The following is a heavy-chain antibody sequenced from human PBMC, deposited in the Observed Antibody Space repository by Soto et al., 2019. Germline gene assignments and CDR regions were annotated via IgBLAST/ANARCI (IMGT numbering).Heavy chain of an antibody. CDR1: GASIGSTDW. Sequence: QVQLQESGPGLIKPSGTVSLTCAVSGASIGSTDWWSWVRQPPGKGLEWIGEIYHTGSTENYNPPLKSRVAISVDVSKNQLSLKLTSVTAADTAVYYCVTQTAGRGYYYYMDVWGKGTTVTVSS. V-gene: IGHV4-4*02. D-gene: IGHD3-10*01. CDR3: VTQTAGRGYYYYMDV. CDR2: IYHTGST. J-gene: IGHJ6*03.